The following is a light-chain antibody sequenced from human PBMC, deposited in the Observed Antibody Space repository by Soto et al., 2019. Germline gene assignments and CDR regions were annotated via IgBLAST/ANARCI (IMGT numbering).Light chain of an antibody. CDR3: QQLNAYPLT. CDR2: GAS. CDR1: QGTSSY. V-gene: IGKV1-9*01. Sequence: DIQLTQSPSFLSASVGDRVTITCRASQGTSSYLAWFQQKPGRAPKLLIYGASTLQSGVPARFGGSGSGTDFTLTISNLQPEDFATYYCQQLNAYPLTFGQGTRLEIK. J-gene: IGKJ5*01.